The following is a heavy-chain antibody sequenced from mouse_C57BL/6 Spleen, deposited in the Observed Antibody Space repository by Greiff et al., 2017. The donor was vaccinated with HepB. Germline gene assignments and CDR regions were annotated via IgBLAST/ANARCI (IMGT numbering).Heavy chain of an antibody. CDR3: ASNFITTVVAPDY. J-gene: IGHJ2*01. D-gene: IGHD1-1*01. Sequence: QVHVKQPGAELVKPGASVKLSCKASGYTFTSYWMHWVKQRPGQGLEWIGMIHPNSGSTNYNEKFKSKATLTVDKSSSTAYMQLSSLTSEDSAVYYCASNFITTVVAPDYWGQGTTLTVSS. CDR1: GYTFTSYW. CDR2: IHPNSGST. V-gene: IGHV1-64*01.